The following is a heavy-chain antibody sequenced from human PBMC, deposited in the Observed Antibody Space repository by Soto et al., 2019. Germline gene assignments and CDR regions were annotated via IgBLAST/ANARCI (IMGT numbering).Heavy chain of an antibody. D-gene: IGHD6-13*01. Sequence: WSLRLSCSASGFTFSSYAMHWVRQAPGKGLEYVSAISSNGGSTYYADSVKGRFTISRDNSKNTLYLQMSSLRAEDTAVYYCVKDQQLVIFDYWGQGTLVTVSS. CDR2: ISSNGGST. J-gene: IGHJ4*02. V-gene: IGHV3-64D*06. CDR3: VKDQQLVIFDY. CDR1: GFTFSSYA.